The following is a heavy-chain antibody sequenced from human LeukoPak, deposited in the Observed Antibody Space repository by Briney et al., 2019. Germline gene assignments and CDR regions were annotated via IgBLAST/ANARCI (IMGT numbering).Heavy chain of an antibody. J-gene: IGHJ4*02. Sequence: GGSLRLSCAASGFTFSSYAMSWVCQAPGKGLEWVSAISGSGGSTYYADSVKGRFTISRDNSKNTLYLQMNSLRAEDTAVYYCAKDLRIAVAGHDYWGQGTLVTVSS. CDR1: GFTFSSYA. CDR2: ISGSGGST. V-gene: IGHV3-23*01. D-gene: IGHD6-19*01. CDR3: AKDLRIAVAGHDY.